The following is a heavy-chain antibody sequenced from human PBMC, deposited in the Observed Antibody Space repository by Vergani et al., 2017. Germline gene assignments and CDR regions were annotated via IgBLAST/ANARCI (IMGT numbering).Heavy chain of an antibody. CDR3: ARVTDYGDYLNY. V-gene: IGHV3-21*01. CDR1: GFTFSSYS. J-gene: IGHJ4*02. Sequence: EVQLVESGGGLVKPGGSLRLSCAASGFTFSSYSMNWVRQAPGKGLEWVSSISSSSSYIYYADSVKGRFTISRDNAKNSLYLQMNSLRAEDTAVYYCARVTDYGDYLNYWGQGTLVTVSS. CDR2: ISSSSSYI. D-gene: IGHD4-17*01.